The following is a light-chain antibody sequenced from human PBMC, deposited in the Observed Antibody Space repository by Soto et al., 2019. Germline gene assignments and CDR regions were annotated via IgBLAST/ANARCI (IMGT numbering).Light chain of an antibody. CDR3: QTWGTGFRV. V-gene: IGLV4-69*01. Sequence: QLVLTQSPSASASLGASVKLTCTLSSGHSTYAIAWHQQQPEKGPRFLMNLDSAGRHSKGDEIPDRFSGSSSGAERYLTISSLQSEDEADYYCQTWGTGFRVFGGGTKVTVL. CDR1: SGHSTYA. CDR2: LDSAGRH. J-gene: IGLJ3*02.